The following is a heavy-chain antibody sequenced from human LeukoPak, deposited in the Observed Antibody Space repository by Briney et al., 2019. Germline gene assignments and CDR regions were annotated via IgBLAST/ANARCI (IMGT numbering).Heavy chain of an antibody. D-gene: IGHD6-13*01. J-gene: IGHJ4*02. Sequence: GGSLRLSCAASGFTFSSYAMSWVGQAPGKGLEWVSAISGSGDSTYYGDSVKGRFTISRDNSKNTLYLQMNSLRAEDTAVYYCAKTRPLDSSSWSHGDYWGQGTLVTVSS. CDR1: GFTFSSYA. V-gene: IGHV3-23*01. CDR2: ISGSGDST. CDR3: AKTRPLDSSSWSHGDY.